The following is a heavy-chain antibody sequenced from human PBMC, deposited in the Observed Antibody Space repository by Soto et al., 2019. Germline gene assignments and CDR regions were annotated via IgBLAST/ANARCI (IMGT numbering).Heavy chain of an antibody. D-gene: IGHD3-10*02. CDR3: SKWSGHGAS. V-gene: IGHV3-23*01. CDR1: GFNFSSHS. J-gene: IGHJ4*02. Sequence: EVHLLESGGGLVQPGGSLRLSCAASGFNFSSHSMTWVRQAPGKGLEWISGISNNNVDTFYAESVKGRFTISRDNSKNTLSLQMNSLRADDSARYFGSKWSGHGASWGQGTVVIVSS. CDR2: ISNNNVDT.